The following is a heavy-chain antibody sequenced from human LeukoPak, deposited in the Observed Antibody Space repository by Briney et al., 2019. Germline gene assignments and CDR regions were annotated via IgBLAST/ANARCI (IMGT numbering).Heavy chain of an antibody. V-gene: IGHV4-4*07. J-gene: IGHJ4*02. D-gene: IGHD3-10*01. CDR3: ARVRSYGGYYGSGTFDH. Sequence: IPSETLCLTCNGSGGSISNYYWSWIRQPAGKGLEWIGRIYTSGRTNFNPSLKSRVSMSLDKSKNLLSLKLSTVTAVARALYYWARVRSYGGYYGSGTFDHSGQGTLVTVSS. CDR1: GGSISNYY. CDR2: IYTSGRT.